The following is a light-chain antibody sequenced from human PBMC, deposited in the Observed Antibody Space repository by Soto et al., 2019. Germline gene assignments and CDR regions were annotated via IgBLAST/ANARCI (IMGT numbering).Light chain of an antibody. Sequence: EIVMTQSPATLSVSPGERATLSCRAAQSVGTRLAWYQHKTGQAPRLLISGASSRATGIPDRFTGSGSETSFTLTISRLEPEDFALYYCQHYQGGHPITFGQGTRLEIK. CDR1: QSVGTR. V-gene: IGKV3-20*01. CDR3: QHYQGGHPIT. CDR2: GAS. J-gene: IGKJ5*01.